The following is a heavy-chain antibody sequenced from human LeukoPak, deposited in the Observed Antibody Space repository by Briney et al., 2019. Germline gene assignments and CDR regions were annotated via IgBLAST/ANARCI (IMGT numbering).Heavy chain of an antibody. CDR1: GFTFSSYA. Sequence: GGSLRLSCAASGFTFSSYAMHWVRQAPGKGLEWVAVISYDGSNKYYADSVKGRFTISRDNSKNTLYLQMNSLRAEDTAVYYRAREAGYYCSSTSCYSNWFDPWGQGTLVTVSS. J-gene: IGHJ5*02. CDR2: ISYDGSNK. D-gene: IGHD2-2*01. V-gene: IGHV3-30*04. CDR3: AREAGYYCSSTSCYSNWFDP.